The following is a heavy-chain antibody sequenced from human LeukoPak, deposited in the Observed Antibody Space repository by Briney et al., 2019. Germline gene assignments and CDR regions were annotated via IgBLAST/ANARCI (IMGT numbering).Heavy chain of an antibody. J-gene: IGHJ4*02. Sequence: ASETLSLTCTVSGGSINSSDYYWGWIRQPPGKGLEWIGSIYYTGSTYYKSALKSRVTISVDTSNNQFSLKLTSVTAADTAVYYCASEGNWDYVKGGFYINWGQGTLVTVSS. V-gene: IGHV4-39*01. CDR1: GGSINSSDYY. CDR3: ASEGNWDYVKGGFYIN. D-gene: IGHD1-7*01. CDR2: IYYTGST.